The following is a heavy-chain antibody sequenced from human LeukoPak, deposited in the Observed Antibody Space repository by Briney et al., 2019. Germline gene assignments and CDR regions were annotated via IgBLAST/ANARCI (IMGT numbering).Heavy chain of an antibody. CDR3: TRAIRHQLLSDY. Sequence: ASVKVSCKASGYTFSNYDINWVRQATGHGPEWMGWMNPESGGTGYSQKFQGRVTMTRDRARSTAYMELISLRFEDTAIYYCTRAIRHQLLSDYWGQGTLVTVSS. D-gene: IGHD2-21*01. V-gene: IGHV1-8*01. CDR1: GYTFSNYD. J-gene: IGHJ4*02. CDR2: MNPESGGT.